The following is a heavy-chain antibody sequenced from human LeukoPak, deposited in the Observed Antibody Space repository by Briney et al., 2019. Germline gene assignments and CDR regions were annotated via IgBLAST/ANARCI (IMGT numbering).Heavy chain of an antibody. CDR3: ARESYDYGDYFDAFDI. CDR2: INSDGSST. Sequence: PGGSLRLSCAASGFTFSSYWMHWVRQAPGKGLVWVSRINSDGSSTSYADSVKGRFTISRDNAKNSLYLQMNSLRAEDTAVYYCARESYDYGDYFDAFDIWGQGTMVTVSS. J-gene: IGHJ3*02. V-gene: IGHV3-74*01. CDR1: GFTFSSYW. D-gene: IGHD4-17*01.